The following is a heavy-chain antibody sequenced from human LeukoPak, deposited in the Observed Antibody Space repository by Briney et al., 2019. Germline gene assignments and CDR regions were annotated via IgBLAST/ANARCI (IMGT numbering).Heavy chain of an antibody. D-gene: IGHD6-13*01. J-gene: IGHJ5*02. CDR1: GYTFTSYD. V-gene: IGHV1-8*03. Sequence: ASVKVSCKASGYTFTSYDINWVRQATGQGLEWMGWMNPNSGNTGYAQKFQGRVTITRNTSISTAYMELSSLRSEDTAVYYCARELGSSSWSRFDPWGQGTLVTVSS. CDR3: ARELGSSSWSRFDP. CDR2: MNPNSGNT.